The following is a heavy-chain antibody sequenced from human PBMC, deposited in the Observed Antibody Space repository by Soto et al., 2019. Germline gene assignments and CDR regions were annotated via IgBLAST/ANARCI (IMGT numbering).Heavy chain of an antibody. D-gene: IGHD2-15*01. V-gene: IGHV1-8*01. CDR3: ARGRGYCSGGSCYSFVRAFDI. CDR1: GYTFTIYD. CDR2: MNPNSGNT. J-gene: IGHJ3*02. Sequence: ASLKVSCKASGYTFTIYDINWVRQATGQGLEWMGWMNPNSGNTGCAQKFQGRVTMTRNTSISTAYMELSSLRSEDTAVYYCARGRGYCSGGSCYSFVRAFDIWGQGTMVTVSS.